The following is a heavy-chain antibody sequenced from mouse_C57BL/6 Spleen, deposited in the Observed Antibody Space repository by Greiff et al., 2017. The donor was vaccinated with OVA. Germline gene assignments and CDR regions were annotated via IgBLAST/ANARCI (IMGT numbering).Heavy chain of an antibody. CDR3: TSAYYDYDRFAY. D-gene: IGHD2-4*01. V-gene: IGHV1-15*01. CDR1: GYTFTDYE. J-gene: IGHJ3*01. Sequence: QVHVKQSGAELVRPGASVTLSCEASGYTFTDYEMHWVKQTPVHGLEWIGAIDPETGGTAYNQKFKGKAILTADKSSSTAYMELRSLTSEDSAVYYCTSAYYDYDRFAYWGQGTLVTVSA. CDR2: IDPETGGT.